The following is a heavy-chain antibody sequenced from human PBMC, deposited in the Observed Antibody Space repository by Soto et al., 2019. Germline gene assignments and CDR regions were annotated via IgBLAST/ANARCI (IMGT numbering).Heavy chain of an antibody. V-gene: IGHV1-2*04. D-gene: IGHD2-2*01. J-gene: IGHJ6*03. CDR1: GYTFTGYY. CDR2: INPNSGGT. CDR3: ARDRSRIVVVPAAIWGPHYMDV. Sequence: ASVKVSCKASGYTFTGYYMHWVRQAPGQGLEWMGWINPNSGGTNYAQKFQGWVTMTRDKSISTAYMELSRLRSDDTAVYYCARDRSRIVVVPAAIWGPHYMDVWGKGTTVTVSS.